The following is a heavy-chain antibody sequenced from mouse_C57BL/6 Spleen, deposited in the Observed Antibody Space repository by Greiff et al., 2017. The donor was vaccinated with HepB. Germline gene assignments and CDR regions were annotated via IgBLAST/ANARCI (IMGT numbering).Heavy chain of an antibody. CDR1: GYTFTSYW. Sequence: QVQLQQPGAELVKPGASVKLSCKASGYTFTSYWMHWVKQRPGQGLEWIGMIHPNSGSTNYNEKFKSKATLTVDKSSSTADMQLSSLTSEDSAVYYGARCPSYYGSSYWYFDVWGTGTTVTVSS. J-gene: IGHJ1*03. CDR3: ARCPSYYGSSYWYFDV. CDR2: IHPNSGST. V-gene: IGHV1-64*01. D-gene: IGHD1-1*01.